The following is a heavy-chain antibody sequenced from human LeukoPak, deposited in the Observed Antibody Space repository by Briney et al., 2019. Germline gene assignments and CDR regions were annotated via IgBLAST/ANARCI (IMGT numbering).Heavy chain of an antibody. D-gene: IGHD6-19*01. CDR2: IYHSGST. Sequence: PSETLSLTCTVSGDSISSGGYYWRWIRQPPGKGLEWIGYIYHSGSTYYNPSLKSRVTISVDRSKNQFSLKLSSVTAADTAVYYCARVDAVAVAGIDYWGQGTLVTVSS. CDR3: ARVDAVAVAGIDY. J-gene: IGHJ4*02. CDR1: GDSISSGGYY. V-gene: IGHV4-30-2*01.